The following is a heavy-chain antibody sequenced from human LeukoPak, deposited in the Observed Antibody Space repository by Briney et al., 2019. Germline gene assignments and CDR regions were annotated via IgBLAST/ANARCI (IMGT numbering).Heavy chain of an antibody. V-gene: IGHV1-18*01. D-gene: IGHD6-19*01. J-gene: IGHJ4*02. Sequence: ASVKVSCKASGYTFISFGISWVRQAPGQGLEWMGWISPYNGDTNYAQKLQGRVTMTTDTSTSTAYMEVRSLRSDDTAVYYCARVSGWDPTPYWGQGTLVTVSS. CDR3: ARVSGWDPTPY. CDR2: ISPYNGDT. CDR1: GYTFISFG.